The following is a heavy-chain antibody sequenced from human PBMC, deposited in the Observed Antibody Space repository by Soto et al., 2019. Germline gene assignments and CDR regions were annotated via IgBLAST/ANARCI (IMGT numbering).Heavy chain of an antibody. Sequence: SVKVSCKASGGTFSSYTISWVRQAPGQGLEWMGRIIPILGIANYAQKLQGRVTMTTDKSTSTAYMELRSLRSDDTAVYYCARDPPPPDYWGQGTLVTAPQ. CDR2: IIPILGIA. CDR3: ARDPPPPDY. J-gene: IGHJ4*02. V-gene: IGHV1-69*04. CDR1: GGTFSSYT.